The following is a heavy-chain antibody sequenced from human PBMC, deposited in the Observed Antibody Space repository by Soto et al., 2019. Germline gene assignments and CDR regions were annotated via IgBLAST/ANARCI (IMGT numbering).Heavy chain of an antibody. CDR3: TRDASRDSSARGWFDP. CDR2: ISSNSAYI. Sequence: GGSVRLSCAASGFTFRSFTMNWVRQAPGKGLEWVSTISSNSAYIYYTDALRGRFTISRDNAKNSLHLQMNSLRAEDTAVYYCTRDASRDSSARGWFDPWGPGTLVTVSS. J-gene: IGHJ5*02. CDR1: GFTFRSFT. D-gene: IGHD6-13*01. V-gene: IGHV3-21*01.